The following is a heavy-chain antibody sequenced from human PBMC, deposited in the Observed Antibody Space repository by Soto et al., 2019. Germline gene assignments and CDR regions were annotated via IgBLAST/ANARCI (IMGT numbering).Heavy chain of an antibody. Sequence: GGSLRLSCAASGFTFSSYAMSWVRQAPGKGLEWVSAISGSGGSTYYADSVKGRFTISRDNSKNTLYLQMNSLRAEDTAVYYCAKVGFPGSSSSDYYYYYMDVWGKGTTVTVSS. D-gene: IGHD6-6*01. J-gene: IGHJ6*03. V-gene: IGHV3-23*01. CDR1: GFTFSSYA. CDR3: AKVGFPGSSSSDYYYYYMDV. CDR2: ISGSGGST.